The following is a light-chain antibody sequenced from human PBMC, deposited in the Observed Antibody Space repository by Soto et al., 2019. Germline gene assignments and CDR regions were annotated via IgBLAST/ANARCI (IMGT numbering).Light chain of an antibody. CDR1: SRDVGDYNY. CDR2: DVS. V-gene: IGLV2-11*01. Sequence: QSALTQPRSVSGSPGQSITISCTGTSRDVGDYNYVSWYQQHPGKVPKLIIYDVSDRPSGVPDRFSGSKSGNTASLTISGLQAEDEADYHCCSYAGSYVVFGGGTKVTVL. J-gene: IGLJ2*01. CDR3: CSYAGSYVV.